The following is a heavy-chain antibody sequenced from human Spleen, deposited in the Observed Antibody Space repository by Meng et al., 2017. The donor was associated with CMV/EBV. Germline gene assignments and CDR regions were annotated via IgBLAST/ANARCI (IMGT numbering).Heavy chain of an antibody. V-gene: IGHV3-53*01. CDR2: VYSGGST. D-gene: IGHD2-8*01. J-gene: IGHJ6*02. CDR3: ARAGRLDCTNGVCFSPYYYYDMDV. Sequence: GESLKISCAASGLTVSSNYMSWVRQAPGKGLEWVSVVYSGGSTYSSDSVKGRITFSRDNSKNTLYLQMLSLRAEDTAVYYCARAGRLDCTNGVCFSPYYYYDMDVWGQGTTVTVSS. CDR1: GLTVSSNY.